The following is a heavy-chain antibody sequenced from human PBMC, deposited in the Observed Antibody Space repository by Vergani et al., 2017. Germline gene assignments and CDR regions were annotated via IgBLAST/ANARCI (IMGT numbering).Heavy chain of an antibody. CDR3: ARQGELFA. D-gene: IGHD3-10*01. J-gene: IGHJ5*02. CDR2: ISYDGSNK. CDR1: GFTFSSYA. Sequence: QVQLVESGGGVVQPGRSLRLSCAASGFTFSSYAMHWVRQAPGKGLEWVAVISYDGSNKYYADSVKGRFTISRDNSKNTLYLQMNSLRAEDTAVYYCARQGELFAWGQGTLVTVSS. V-gene: IGHV3-30-3*01.